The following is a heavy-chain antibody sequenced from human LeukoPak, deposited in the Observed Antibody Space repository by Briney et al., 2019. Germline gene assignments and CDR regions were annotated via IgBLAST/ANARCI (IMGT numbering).Heavy chain of an antibody. CDR1: GFTFSSYG. J-gene: IGHJ6*03. Sequence: GESLRLSCAASGFTFSSYGMSWVRQAPGKGLEWVSAISATGGTTYYADSVKGRFTISRDNSKNTLYLQMNSLRAEDTAIYYCAKNGDRGAYCSGGSCYPYYYYYIDVWGKGTTVTISS. D-gene: IGHD2-15*01. V-gene: IGHV3-23*01. CDR3: AKNGDRGAYCSGGSCYPYYYYYIDV. CDR2: ISATGGTT.